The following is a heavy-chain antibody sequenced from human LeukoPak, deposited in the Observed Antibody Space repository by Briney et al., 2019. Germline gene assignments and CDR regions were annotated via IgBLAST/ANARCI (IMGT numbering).Heavy chain of an antibody. J-gene: IGHJ3*02. CDR2: ISPFNGNT. D-gene: IGHD6-19*01. Sequence: GASVKVSCKASGYTFNIYGISWVRQAHGQGLEWIGWISPFNGNTNYAQNLQGRATMTTDTSTSTAYMDLRSLRSDDTAVYYCARDREQWVPLGALDIWGQGTMVTVSS. V-gene: IGHV1-18*01. CDR3: ARDREQWVPLGALDI. CDR1: GYTFNIYG.